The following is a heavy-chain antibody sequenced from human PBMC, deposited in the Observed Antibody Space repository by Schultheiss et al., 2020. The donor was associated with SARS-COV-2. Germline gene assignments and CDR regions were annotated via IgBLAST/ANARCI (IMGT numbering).Heavy chain of an antibody. CDR1: GFTLSNY. D-gene: IGHD2-21*01. V-gene: IGHV3-53*04. CDR3: ARYCGGDCYDAFDI. Sequence: GGSLRLSCAASGFTLSNYMSWVRQAPGKGLEWVSVIYSGGSTYYADSVKGRFTISRHNSKNTLYLQMNSLRAEDTAVYYCARYCGGDCYDAFDIWGQGTMVTVSS. J-gene: IGHJ3*02. CDR2: IYSGGST.